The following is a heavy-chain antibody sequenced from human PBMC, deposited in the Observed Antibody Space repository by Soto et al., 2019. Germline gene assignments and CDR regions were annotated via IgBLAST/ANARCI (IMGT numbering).Heavy chain of an antibody. V-gene: IGHV4-59*01. CDR3: AGADSNYYYYGMDV. CDR1: GGSISSYY. Sequence: PSETLSLTCTVSGGSISSYYWSWIRQPPGKGLEWIGYIYYSGSTNYNPSLKSRVTISVDTSKNQFSLKLSSVTAADTAVYYCAGADSNYYYYGMDVWGQGTTVTGS. CDR2: IYYSGST. J-gene: IGHJ6*02.